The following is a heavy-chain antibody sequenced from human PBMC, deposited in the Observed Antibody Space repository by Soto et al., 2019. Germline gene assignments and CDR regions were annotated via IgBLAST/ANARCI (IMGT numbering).Heavy chain of an antibody. CDR3: ARWFTYANFDYFDY. J-gene: IGHJ4*02. D-gene: IGHD2-8*01. CDR2: INSGGGTT. V-gene: IGHV3-74*01. CDR1: GFTFSSYW. Sequence: GGSLRQTGAACGFTFSSYWMHWFRQAPGKGLMWVSRINSGGGTTTYADSVKGRFTISRDNARNTLYLQMNGLRAEDTALYYCARWFTYANFDYFDYWGQGTAVTVSS.